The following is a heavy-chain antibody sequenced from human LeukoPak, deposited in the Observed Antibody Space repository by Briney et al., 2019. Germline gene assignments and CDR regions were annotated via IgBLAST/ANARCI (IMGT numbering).Heavy chain of an antibody. D-gene: IGHD5-24*01. CDR2: IRYDGRNK. J-gene: IGHJ4*02. CDR1: GFTFSSYG. V-gene: IGHV3-30*02. Sequence: GVSLRLSCAASGFTFSSYGMHWVRQAPGKGLEGVAFIRYDGRNKYYAEAVKGRFTISGDNSKNTLYLQMNSLRAEDTAVYYCAKEPFREGGYNLDYWGPGTLVTVSS. CDR3: AKEPFREGGYNLDY.